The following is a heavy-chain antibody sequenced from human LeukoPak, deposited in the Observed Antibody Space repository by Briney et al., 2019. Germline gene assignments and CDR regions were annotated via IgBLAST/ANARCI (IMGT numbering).Heavy chain of an antibody. D-gene: IGHD3-22*01. Sequence: PSETLSLTCTVSGGSISSSSYYWGWIRQPPGKGLEWIGSIYYSGSTYYNPSLKSRVTISVDTSKNQFSLKLSSVTAADTAVYYCARGAFGYYYDSSGYPGAFDIWGQGTMVTVSS. V-gene: IGHV4-39*07. CDR3: ARGAFGYYYDSSGYPGAFDI. CDR1: GGSISSSSYY. CDR2: IYYSGST. J-gene: IGHJ3*02.